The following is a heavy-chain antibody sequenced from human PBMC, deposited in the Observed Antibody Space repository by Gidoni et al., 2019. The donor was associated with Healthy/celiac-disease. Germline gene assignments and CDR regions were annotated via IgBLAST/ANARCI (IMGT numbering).Heavy chain of an antibody. CDR2: ISDDGSNK. V-gene: IGHV3-30*04. CDR1: GFTCSSYA. J-gene: IGHJ4*02. D-gene: IGHD3-16*01. CDR3: ARDWRGRSYVWGSWAY. Sequence: QVQLVESGGGVGQPGRSLRLSCAASGFTCSSYAMHWVRQAPGKGLEWVSVISDDGSNKYYADSVKGRFTISRDNSKNTLYLQMNSLRAEDTAVYYCARDWRGRSYVWGSWAYWGQGTLVTVSS.